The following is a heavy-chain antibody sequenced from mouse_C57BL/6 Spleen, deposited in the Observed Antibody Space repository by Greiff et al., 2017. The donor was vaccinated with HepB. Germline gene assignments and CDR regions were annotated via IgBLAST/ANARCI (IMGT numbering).Heavy chain of an antibody. D-gene: IGHD2-1*01. CDR1: GYTFTSYS. Sequence: QVQLQQSGAELARPGASVKMSCKASGYTFTSYSMHWVKQRPGQGLEWIGYINPSSDYTKYNQKFKDKATLTADQASNTAYMPLSSLTSEDSSVYYCARSGYYCNSLFAYWGQGTLVTVSA. J-gene: IGHJ3*01. CDR3: ARSGYYCNSLFAY. CDR2: INPSSDYT. V-gene: IGHV1-4*01.